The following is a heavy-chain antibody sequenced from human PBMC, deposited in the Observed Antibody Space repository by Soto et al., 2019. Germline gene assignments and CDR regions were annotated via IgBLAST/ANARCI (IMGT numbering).Heavy chain of an antibody. CDR1: GFSVSGNY. Sequence: EVQLVESGGGLIQPGGSLRLSCEFSGFSVSGNYMSWVRQAPGKGLDWVSVIYSGGSRYYADSVRGRFTISRDESQNTLYLQMNNLRAEDTAVYYCARSMMVRGVLFDLWGRGSLVSVSS. CDR2: IYSGGSR. CDR3: ARSMMVRGVLFDL. V-gene: IGHV3-53*01. D-gene: IGHD3-10*01. J-gene: IGHJ4*02.